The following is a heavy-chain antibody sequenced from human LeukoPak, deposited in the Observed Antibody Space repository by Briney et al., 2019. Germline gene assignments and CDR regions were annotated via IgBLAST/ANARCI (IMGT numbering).Heavy chain of an antibody. Sequence: ASVKVSCKASGYTFTSYGISWVRQAPGQGLEWMGLISAYSGNTNFAQKLQGRVTMTTDTSTSTAYMELRSLRSDDTAVYFCARGADTGSYGSMVYFDYWGQGTLVTVSS. V-gene: IGHV1-18*01. J-gene: IGHJ4*02. CDR3: ARGADTGSYGSMVYFDY. CDR1: GYTFTSYG. D-gene: IGHD3-16*01. CDR2: ISAYSGNT.